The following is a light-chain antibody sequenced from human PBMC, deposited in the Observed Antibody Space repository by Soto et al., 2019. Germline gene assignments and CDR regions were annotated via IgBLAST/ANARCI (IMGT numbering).Light chain of an antibody. J-gene: IGKJ3*01. Sequence: DIQMTQSPTSLSASVGDRVTITCRASQDIRNFLAWYQQKPGKAPKLLIYAASTLQSGVPSRVSGSGSGTDFTLTINCLQPEDVATYSCQKYSSVPVFGPGTKVEIK. CDR2: AAS. V-gene: IGKV1-27*01. CDR1: QDIRNF. CDR3: QKYSSVPV.